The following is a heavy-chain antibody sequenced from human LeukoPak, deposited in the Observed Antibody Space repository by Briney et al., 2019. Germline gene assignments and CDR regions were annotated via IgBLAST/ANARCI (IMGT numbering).Heavy chain of an antibody. CDR2: IYSGGST. V-gene: IGHV3-66*01. Sequence: PGRSLRLSCAASGFTVSSNYMSWVRQAPGKGLEWVSVIYSGGSTYYADSVKGRFTISRDNSKNTLYLQMNSLRAEDTAVYYCARDPLYSGGPDYWGQGTLVTVSS. CDR3: ARDPLYSGGPDY. D-gene: IGHD6-19*01. J-gene: IGHJ4*02. CDR1: GFTVSSNY.